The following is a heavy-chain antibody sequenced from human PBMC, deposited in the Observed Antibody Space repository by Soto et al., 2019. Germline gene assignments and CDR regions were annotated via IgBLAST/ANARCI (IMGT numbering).Heavy chain of an antibody. CDR2: IYYSGST. Sequence: PSETLSLTCTVSGGSISSYYWGWVRQPPGKGLEWIGTIYYSGSTYYNPSLKSRVTISVDTSKNHFSLKLSSVTAPDTAVYFCARHLREGYFDYWGHGTLVTVSS. CDR3: ARHLREGYFDY. J-gene: IGHJ4*01. CDR1: GGSISSYY. V-gene: IGHV4-39*01.